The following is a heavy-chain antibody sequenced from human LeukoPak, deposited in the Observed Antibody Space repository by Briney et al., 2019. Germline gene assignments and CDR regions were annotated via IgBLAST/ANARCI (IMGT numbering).Heavy chain of an antibody. CDR2: INHSGST. V-gene: IGHV4-34*01. Sequence: SETLSLNCAVYGGSFSGYYWSWIRQPPGKGLEWIGEINHSGSTNYNPSLKSRVTISVDTSKNQFSLKLNSVTAADTAVYYCARDRSSSVRRNYYNGMDVWGKGTTVTVSS. CDR3: ARDRSSSVRRNYYNGMDV. D-gene: IGHD6-25*01. CDR1: GGSFSGYY. J-gene: IGHJ6*04.